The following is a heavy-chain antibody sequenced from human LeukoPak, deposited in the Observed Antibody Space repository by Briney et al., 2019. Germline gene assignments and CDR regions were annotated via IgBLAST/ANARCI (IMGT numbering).Heavy chain of an antibody. Sequence: ASVKVSCKASGYTLTGYYMHWVRQAPGQGLEWMGWINPNSGGTNYAQKFQGRVTMTRDTSISTAYMELSRLRSDDTAVYYCARDSAGGDAFDIWGQGTMVTVSS. J-gene: IGHJ3*02. CDR1: GYTLTGYY. CDR2: INPNSGGT. CDR3: ARDSAGGDAFDI. V-gene: IGHV1-2*02. D-gene: IGHD6-13*01.